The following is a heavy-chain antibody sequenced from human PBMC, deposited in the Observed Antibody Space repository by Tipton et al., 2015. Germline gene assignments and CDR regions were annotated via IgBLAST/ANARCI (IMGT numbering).Heavy chain of an antibody. V-gene: IGHV6-1*01. D-gene: IGHD6-13*01. Sequence: PGLVKPSQTLSLTCAISGDSVSSNSAAWNWIRQSPSRGLEWLGRTYYRSNWNNDYAVSVKSRITITPDTSKNQFTLHLNSVTPDDTAMYYCARGAQHSTWSWGQGTLVTVPS. J-gene: IGHJ5*02. CDR3: ARGAQHSTWS. CDR2: TYYRSNWNN. CDR1: GDSVSSNSAA.